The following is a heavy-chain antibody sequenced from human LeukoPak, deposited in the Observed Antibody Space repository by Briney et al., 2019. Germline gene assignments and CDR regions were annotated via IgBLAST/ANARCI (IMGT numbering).Heavy chain of an antibody. CDR3: ARTLGGFTFNFDY. V-gene: IGHV4-59*01. J-gene: IGHJ4*02. CDR2: IDNSRST. Sequence: PSETLSLTCTVSGGSISTYYWSWIRQPPGKGLEWIGYIDNSRSTNYNPSLKSRVTISVDTSKNHFYLKLRSVTAADTAVYYCARTLGGFTFNFDYWGQGTLVTVSS. CDR1: GGSISTYY. D-gene: IGHD3-16*01.